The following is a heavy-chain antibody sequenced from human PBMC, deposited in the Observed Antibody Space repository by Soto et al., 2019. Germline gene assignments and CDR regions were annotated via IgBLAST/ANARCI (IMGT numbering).Heavy chain of an antibody. CDR3: ARAATGDGRDY. V-gene: IGHV3-7*03. D-gene: IGHD7-27*01. CDR2: IKQDGSEK. Sequence: GGSLRLSCAASGFTFSSYWMSWVRQAPGKGLEWVANIKQDGSEKYYVDSVKGRFTISRDNAKNSLYLQMNSLGAEDTAVYCCARAATGDGRDYWGQGTLVTVSS. J-gene: IGHJ4*02. CDR1: GFTFSSYW.